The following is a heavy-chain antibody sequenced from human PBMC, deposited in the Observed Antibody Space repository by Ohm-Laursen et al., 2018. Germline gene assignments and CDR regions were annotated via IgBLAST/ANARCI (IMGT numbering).Heavy chain of an antibody. Sequence: TLSLTCAVSGYSISSGYFWGWIRQPPGKGLEWIGTIYHSGSTYYNPSLKSRVTISVDTSTNQFSLKLSSVTAADTALYYCARGLWWFDPWGQGTLVTVSS. CDR3: ARGLWWFDP. CDR2: IYHSGST. CDR1: GYSISSGYF. J-gene: IGHJ5*02. V-gene: IGHV4-38-2*01.